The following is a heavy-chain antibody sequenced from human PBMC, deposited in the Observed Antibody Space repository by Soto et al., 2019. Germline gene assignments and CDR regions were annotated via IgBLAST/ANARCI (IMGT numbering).Heavy chain of an antibody. CDR1: GFTFRGYG. V-gene: IGHV3-30*18. J-gene: IGHJ6*02. Sequence: QVQLVESGGGVVQPGKSLRLSCAASGFTFRGYGMHWVRQAPGKRLEWVATILYDGSEKYYADSVKGRFTISRDNFKDTLYLQMNSLRVEDTAVYYCAKDLRGMDVWGQGTTVTVSS. CDR3: AKDLRGMDV. CDR2: ILYDGSEK.